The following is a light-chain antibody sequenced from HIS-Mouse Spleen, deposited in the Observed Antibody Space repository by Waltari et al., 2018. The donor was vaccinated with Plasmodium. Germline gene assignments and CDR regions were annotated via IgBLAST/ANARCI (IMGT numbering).Light chain of an antibody. CDR3: QQYYRYLLT. V-gene: IGKV1-8*01. Sequence: AIRMTQSPSSFSASTGDRVTITCRASQGISSYLAWYQQKPGKATKLLIYAASTLQSGVPSRFSGSGSGTDFTLTISCLQSEDFATYYCQQYYRYLLTFGGGTKVEIK. J-gene: IGKJ4*01. CDR1: QGISSY. CDR2: AAS.